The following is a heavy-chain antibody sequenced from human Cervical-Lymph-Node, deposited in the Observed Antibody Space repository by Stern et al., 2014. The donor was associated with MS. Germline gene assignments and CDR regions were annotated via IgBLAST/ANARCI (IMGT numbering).Heavy chain of an antibody. Sequence: VNLVESGAEVRKPGASVKVSCKASGYAFTNYYLHWVRKAPGQGLEWMGWMNPKSGNAVYSQEFQGRVSMTRNTSIGTAYLELGGLTSDDTAVFYCARVPRPGVHFDYWGQGTLVTVTS. V-gene: IGHV1-8*01. CDR2: MNPKSGNA. D-gene: IGHD3-10*01. CDR3: ARVPRPGVHFDY. CDR1: GYAFTNYY. J-gene: IGHJ4*02.